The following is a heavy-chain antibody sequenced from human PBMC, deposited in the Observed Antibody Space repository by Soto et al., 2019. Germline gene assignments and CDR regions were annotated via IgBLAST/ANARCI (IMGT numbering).Heavy chain of an antibody. CDR1: GFTFSNAW. V-gene: IGHV3-15*01. CDR2: VKSKTDGGTI. D-gene: IGHD5-12*01. Sequence: EVQLVESGGGLVKPGGSLRLSCAASGFTFSNAWMTWVRQAPGKGLEWVGRVKSKTDGGTIDYAAPVKDRFTISREDSKNTLYLQMNSLKTEDTAVYYCFGTYSGSSMRFDYWGQGTLVTVSS. CDR3: FGTYSGSSMRFDY. J-gene: IGHJ4*02.